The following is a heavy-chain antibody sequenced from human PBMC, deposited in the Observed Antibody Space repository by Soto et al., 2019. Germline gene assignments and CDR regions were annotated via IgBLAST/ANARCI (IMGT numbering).Heavy chain of an antibody. CDR1: GFTFGHYA. J-gene: IGHJ4*02. V-gene: IGHV3-30*18. Sequence: QVQLVESGGGGVQPGRSLRLSCAASGFTFGHYAMHWVRQAPGKGLEWVALMSYDGSNEYYAESVKGRFTISRDNSKNTLYLQMNSLRAEDTAVYYCAKDGSHNFDYWGQGTLVTVSS. D-gene: IGHD1-26*01. CDR2: MSYDGSNE. CDR3: AKDGSHNFDY.